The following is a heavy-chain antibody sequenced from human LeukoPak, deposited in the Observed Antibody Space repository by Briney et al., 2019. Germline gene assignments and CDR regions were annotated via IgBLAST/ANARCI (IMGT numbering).Heavy chain of an antibody. CDR1: GFTFTNYW. J-gene: IGHJ4*02. V-gene: IGHV3-74*01. CDR3: VGTIASRGSEY. CDR2: LPPDELGI. D-gene: IGHD6-6*01. Sequence: GGSLRLSCAASGFTFTNYWMHWVRQAPGMGLVWVSRLPPDELGIIYADSVKGRFTVSRDNAKNTVYLQMNNLRVGDTAMYYCVGTIASRGSEYWGQGALVTVSS.